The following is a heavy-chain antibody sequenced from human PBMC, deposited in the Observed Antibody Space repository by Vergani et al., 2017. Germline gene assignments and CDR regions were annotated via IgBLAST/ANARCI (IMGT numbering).Heavy chain of an antibody. CDR1: GGSFSGYY. D-gene: IGHD4-17*01. V-gene: IGHV3-11*04. CDR2: ISSSGSTI. J-gene: IGHJ6*02. Sequence: QVQLQQWGAGLLKPSETLSLTCAVYGGSFSGYYWSWIRQPPGKGLEWVSYISSSGSTIYYADSVKGLFTISRDNAKNSLYLQMNSLRAEDTAVYYCARVHAYEGDYGDYGEGYYGMDVWGQGTTVTVSS. CDR3: ARVHAYEGDYGDYGEGYYGMDV.